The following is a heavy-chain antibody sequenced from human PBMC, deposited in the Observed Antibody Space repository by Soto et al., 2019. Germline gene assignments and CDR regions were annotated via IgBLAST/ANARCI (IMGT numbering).Heavy chain of an antibody. CDR1: GGTFSSYT. J-gene: IGHJ6*02. V-gene: IGHV1-69*02. CDR2: IIPILGIA. D-gene: IGHD3-10*01. CDR3: ARSYGSGPYYYYGMDV. Sequence: QVQLVQSGAEVKKPGSSVKVSCKASGGTFSSYTISWVRQAPGQGLEWMGRIIPILGIANYAQKFQGRVTITADKSTSTAYMELSSLRSEDTAVYYCARSYGSGPYYYYGMDVWGQGTTVTVSS.